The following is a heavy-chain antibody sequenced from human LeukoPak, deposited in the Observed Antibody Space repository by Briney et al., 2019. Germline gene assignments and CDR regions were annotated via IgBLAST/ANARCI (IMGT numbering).Heavy chain of an antibody. CDR2: ISWNSGSI. V-gene: IGHV3-9*01. CDR1: GFTFDDYA. CDR3: AKGSSSGYY. Sequence: PGRSLRLSCAASGFTFDDYAMHWVRQAPGKGLEWVSGISWNSGSIGYADSVKGRFTISRDNAKNSLYLQMNSLRAEDTALYYCAKGSSSGYYWGQGTLVTVSS. J-gene: IGHJ4*02. D-gene: IGHD3-22*01.